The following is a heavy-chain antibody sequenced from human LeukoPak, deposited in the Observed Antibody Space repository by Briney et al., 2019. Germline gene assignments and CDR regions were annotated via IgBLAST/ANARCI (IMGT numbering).Heavy chain of an antibody. D-gene: IGHD3-22*01. CDR2: INPNSGDT. V-gene: IGHV1-2*06. CDR1: GYTFTGYH. Sequence: EASVKVSCKASGYTFTGYHMHWVRQAPGQGLEWMGRINPNSGDTNYAQKFQGRVTITRDTSASTAYMELSNLRSEDTAVYYCARDHGANYYDSSGLDYWGQGTLVTVSS. J-gene: IGHJ4*02. CDR3: ARDHGANYYDSSGLDY.